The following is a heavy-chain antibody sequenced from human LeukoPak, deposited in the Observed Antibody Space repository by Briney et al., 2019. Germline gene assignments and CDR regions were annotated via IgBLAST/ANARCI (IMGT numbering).Heavy chain of an antibody. V-gene: IGHV1-8*01. CDR1: GYTFTSYD. J-gene: IGHJ6*02. D-gene: IGHD2-15*01. CDR2: MNPNSGNT. Sequence: ASVKVSCKASGYTFTSYDINWVRQATGQGLEWMGWMNPNSGNTGYAQKFQGRVTMTRNTSISTAYMELSSLRSEDTAVYYCARGPAQDMVYYYYGMDVWGQGTTVTVSS. CDR3: ARGPAQDMVYYYYGMDV.